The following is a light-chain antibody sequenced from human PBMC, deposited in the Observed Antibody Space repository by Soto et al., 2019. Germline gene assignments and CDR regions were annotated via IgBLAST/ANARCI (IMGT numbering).Light chain of an antibody. Sequence: QSALTQPASVSGSPGQSITISCTGTSSDVGGYNYVSWYQQHPGKAPKLMIYDVSTRPSGVSYRFSGSMSGDTASLTISGLQAEDEADYYCSSYTSSNSFWVFGGGTKLTVL. J-gene: IGLJ3*02. V-gene: IGLV2-14*01. CDR3: SSYTSSNSFWV. CDR2: DVS. CDR1: SSDVGGYNY.